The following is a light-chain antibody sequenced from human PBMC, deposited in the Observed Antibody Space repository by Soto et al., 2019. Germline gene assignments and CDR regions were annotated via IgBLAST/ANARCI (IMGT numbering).Light chain of an antibody. CDR1: QCIGYY. J-gene: IGKJ2*01. CDR2: AAS. CDR3: QQSYSNPQNT. V-gene: IGKV1-39*01. Sequence: DIQMTQSPSSLSASVGDRVTITCRASQCIGYYLTWYQQKQGTAPKLLIYAASSLQSGVSSRFSGSGSGTDFALTISSLQPEDLATYYCQQSYSNPQNTFCQGTKLEIK.